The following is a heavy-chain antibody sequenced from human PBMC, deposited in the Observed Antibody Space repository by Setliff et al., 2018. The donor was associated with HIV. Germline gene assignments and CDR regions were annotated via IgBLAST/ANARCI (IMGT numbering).Heavy chain of an antibody. J-gene: IGHJ4*02. D-gene: IGHD2-15*01. V-gene: IGHV4-39*02. CDR1: GGSITSSTYY. CDR3: AREADGIDF. Sequence: SETLSLTCTVSGGSITSSTYYWGWIRQPPGKGLEWIGTVHYTGNTYHNPSLKSRVTISVEVSKSQISLKLTAVTAADSAVYYCAREADGIDFWGQGTLVTVSS. CDR2: VHYTGNT.